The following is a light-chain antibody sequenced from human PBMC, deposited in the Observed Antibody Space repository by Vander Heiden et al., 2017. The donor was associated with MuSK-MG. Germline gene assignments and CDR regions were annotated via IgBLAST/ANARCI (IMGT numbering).Light chain of an antibody. CDR2: GAS. Sequence: EIVMTQSPATLSVSPGEGATLSCRAGQSVSKNLAWYQQKPGQPPRLLIYGASTRATGIPARFTGSGSGTEFTLTISSLQSEDCAVYYCQQYKDWPPWTFGQGTKVEIK. J-gene: IGKJ1*01. V-gene: IGKV3-15*01. CDR3: QQYKDWPPWT. CDR1: QSVSKN.